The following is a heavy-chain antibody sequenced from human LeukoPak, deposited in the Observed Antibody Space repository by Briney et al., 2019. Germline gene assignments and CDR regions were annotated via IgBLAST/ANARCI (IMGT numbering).Heavy chain of an antibody. CDR3: ARVPKDTIFGHPPWGHYYYYGMDV. CDR2: IKQDGSEK. Sequence: GGSLRLSCAASGFTFSSYWMSWVRQAPGKGLEWVANIKQDGSEKYYVDSVKGRFTISRDNAKNSLYLQMNSLRAEDTAVYYCARVPKDTIFGHPPWGHYYYYGMDVWGQGTTVTVSS. J-gene: IGHJ6*02. CDR1: GFTFSSYW. D-gene: IGHD3-3*01. V-gene: IGHV3-7*01.